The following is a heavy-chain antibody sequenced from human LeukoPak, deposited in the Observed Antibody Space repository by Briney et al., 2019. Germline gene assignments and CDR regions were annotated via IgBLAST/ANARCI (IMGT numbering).Heavy chain of an antibody. J-gene: IGHJ5*02. Sequence: ASVKVSCNASGFTLTGYYMHWVRQAPGQGLEWMGWINPNSGGTNYAQKFQGRVTMTRDTSISTAYMELSRLRSDDTAVYYCARDRRYCSSPSCESNWFDPWGQGTLVTVSS. D-gene: IGHD2-2*01. V-gene: IGHV1-2*02. CDR1: GFTLTGYY. CDR3: ARDRRYCSSPSCESNWFDP. CDR2: INPNSGGT.